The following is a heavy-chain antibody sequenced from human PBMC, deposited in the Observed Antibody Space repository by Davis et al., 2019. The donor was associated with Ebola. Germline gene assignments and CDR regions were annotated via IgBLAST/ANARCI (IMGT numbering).Heavy chain of an antibody. CDR1: GFTFSSYS. Sequence: GESLKISCAASGFTFSSYSMNWVRQAPGKGLEWVSSISSSSSYIYYADSVKGRFTISRDNAKNSLYLQMNSLRAEDTAVYYCARGRSGYCSGGSCQTPYWGQGTLVTVSS. D-gene: IGHD2-15*01. CDR3: ARGRSGYCSGGSCQTPY. CDR2: ISSSSSYI. V-gene: IGHV3-21*01. J-gene: IGHJ4*02.